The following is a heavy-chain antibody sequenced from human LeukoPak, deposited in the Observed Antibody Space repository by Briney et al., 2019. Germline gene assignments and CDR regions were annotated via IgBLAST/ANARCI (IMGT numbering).Heavy chain of an antibody. CDR3: ARGGVYGGTFAFDI. D-gene: IGHD4-23*01. CDR1: GYTFTVYY. CDR2: INPNSGGT. V-gene: IGHV1-2*02. Sequence: GASVTVSCKASGYTFTVYYMHWVRQAPGQGLEWMGWINPNSGGTNYAQKFQGRVTMTRDTSISTAYMELSRLRSDDTAVYYCARGGVYGGTFAFDIWGQGTMVTVSS. J-gene: IGHJ3*02.